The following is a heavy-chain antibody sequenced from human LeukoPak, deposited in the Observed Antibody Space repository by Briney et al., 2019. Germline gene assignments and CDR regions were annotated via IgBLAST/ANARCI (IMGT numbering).Heavy chain of an antibody. D-gene: IGHD6-19*01. V-gene: IGHV3-21*01. Sequence: GGSLRLSCAASGFTFSIYSMNWVRQAPGKGLEWVSSISGSSTDIYYPASVKGRFTISRDNAKNSLYLQMNSLRDEDTAVYYCARDPDSSGWPRFDYWGQGTLVTVSS. CDR1: GFTFSIYS. J-gene: IGHJ4*02. CDR2: ISGSSTDI. CDR3: ARDPDSSGWPRFDY.